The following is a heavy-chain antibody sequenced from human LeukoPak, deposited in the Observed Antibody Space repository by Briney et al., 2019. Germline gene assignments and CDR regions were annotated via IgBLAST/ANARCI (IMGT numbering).Heavy chain of an antibody. CDR2: IYDSGST. CDR3: ARDGRSGFDY. J-gene: IGHJ4*02. Sequence: PSETLSLTCTVSGGSIRSSYYYWGWIRQPPGKGLEWIGSIYDSGSTYYNPSLKSRVTISVDTSKNQFSLKLSSVTAADTAVYYCARDGRSGFDYWSRGTLVTVSS. V-gene: IGHV4-39*07. D-gene: IGHD3-22*01. CDR1: GGSIRSSYYY.